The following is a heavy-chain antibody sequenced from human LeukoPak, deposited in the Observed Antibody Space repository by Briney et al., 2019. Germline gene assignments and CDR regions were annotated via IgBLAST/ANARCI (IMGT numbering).Heavy chain of an antibody. CDR3: ATLLWFGAPFDY. J-gene: IGHJ4*02. CDR2: IRYDGSNK. CDR1: GFTFSSYG. V-gene: IGHV3-30*02. Sequence: GGSLRLSCAASGFTFSSYGMHWVRRAPGKGLEWVAFIRYDGSNKYYADSVKGRFTISRDNSKNTLYLQMNSLRAEDTAVYYCATLLWFGAPFDYWGQGTLVTVSS. D-gene: IGHD3-10*01.